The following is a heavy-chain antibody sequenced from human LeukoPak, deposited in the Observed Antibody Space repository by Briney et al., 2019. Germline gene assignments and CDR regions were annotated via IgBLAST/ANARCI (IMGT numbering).Heavy chain of an antibody. CDR2: ISGSGDST. V-gene: IGHV3-23*01. CDR3: AKLIAVAGTDDY. CDR1: GFTFSSNA. D-gene: IGHD6-19*01. Sequence: GGSLRPSCAASGFTFSSNAMSWVRQAPGKGLEWVSAISGSGDSTYYADSVKGRFTISRDNSKNTLYLQMNSLRAEDTAVYYCAKLIAVAGTDDYWGQGTLVTVSS. J-gene: IGHJ4*02.